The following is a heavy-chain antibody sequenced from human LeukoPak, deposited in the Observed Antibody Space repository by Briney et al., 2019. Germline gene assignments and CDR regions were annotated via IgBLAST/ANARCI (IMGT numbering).Heavy chain of an antibody. CDR3: ARGYCSSTSCNDAFDI. CDR2: INPNSGGT. Sequence: ASVKVSCKASGYTFTGYYMHWVRQAPGQGLEWMGWINPNSGGTNYAQKFQGRVTMTRDTSISTAYMELSRLRSGDTAVHYCARGYCSSTSCNDAFDIWGQGTMVIVSS. D-gene: IGHD2-2*01. CDR1: GYTFTGYY. V-gene: IGHV1-2*02. J-gene: IGHJ3*02.